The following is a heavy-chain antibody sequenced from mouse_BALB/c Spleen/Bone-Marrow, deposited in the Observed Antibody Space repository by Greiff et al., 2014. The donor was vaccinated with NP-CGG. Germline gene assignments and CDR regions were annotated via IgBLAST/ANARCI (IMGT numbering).Heavy chain of an antibody. CDR3: ARDVPLYDVGYFDY. V-gene: IGHV5-17*02. D-gene: IGHD2-14*01. Sequence: EVQLVESGGGLVQPGGSRKLSCAASGFTFSSFGMHWVRRAPEEGLEWVAYISSGSSTIYYADTVKGRFTISRDNPKNTLFLQMTSLRSEDTAMYYCARDVPLYDVGYFDYWGQGTTLTVSS. J-gene: IGHJ2*01. CDR1: GFTFSSFG. CDR2: ISSGSSTI.